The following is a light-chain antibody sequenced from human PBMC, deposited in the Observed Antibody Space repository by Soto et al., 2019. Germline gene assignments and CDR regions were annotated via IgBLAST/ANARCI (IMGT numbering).Light chain of an antibody. Sequence: EIVLTQSPATLSLSPGERATLSCRASQSISSYLAWYQQKPGQAPRLLIYDASNRAAGIPARFSGSGSGTDFNLTISSLEPEDFAVYYCQQRRTWPPEISFGGGTKVEIK. CDR1: QSISSY. CDR2: DAS. J-gene: IGKJ4*01. V-gene: IGKV3-11*01. CDR3: QQRRTWPPEIS.